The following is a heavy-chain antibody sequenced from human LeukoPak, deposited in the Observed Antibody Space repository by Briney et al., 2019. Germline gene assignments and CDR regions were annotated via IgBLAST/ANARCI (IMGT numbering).Heavy chain of an antibody. D-gene: IGHD2-2*01. J-gene: IGHJ5*02. CDR1: GYTFTGYY. V-gene: IGHV1-2*02. CDR3: ARVGVVVVPVSWFGP. Sequence: ASVKVSCKASGYTFTGYYMHWVRQAPGQGLEWMGWINPNSGGTNYAQKFQGRVTMTRDTSISTAYMELSRLRSDDTTVYYCARVGVVVVPVSWFGPWGQGTLVTVSS. CDR2: INPNSGGT.